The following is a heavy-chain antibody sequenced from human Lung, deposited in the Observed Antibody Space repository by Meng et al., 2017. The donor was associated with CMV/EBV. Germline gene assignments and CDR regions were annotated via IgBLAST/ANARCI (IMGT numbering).Heavy chain of an antibody. CDR2: IYNEGRT. Sequence: GESLKISCAVSGFIVSDNYISWVRQAPGKGLECVSVIYNEGRTFYVDSVKGRFTISRDNSKNTVYLQMSSLRTDDTAVYFCARLSDPEWLPFAMDVWGQGXTVTGSS. CDR1: GFIVSDNY. V-gene: IGHV3-66*02. D-gene: IGHD3-3*01. J-gene: IGHJ6*02. CDR3: ARLSDPEWLPFAMDV.